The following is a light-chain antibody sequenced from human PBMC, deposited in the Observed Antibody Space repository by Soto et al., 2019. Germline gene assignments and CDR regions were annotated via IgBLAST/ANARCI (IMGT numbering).Light chain of an antibody. CDR1: SSNIGSNT. CDR3: AAWDDSLNGVV. Sequence: QSVLTQPPSASGTPGQRVTISCSGSSSNIGSNTVNWYQQLPGTAPKLLIYSNNQRPSGVPDRFSVSTSGTSASLAISGLQSEDEAEYYCAAWDDSLNGVVFGGGPKVTVL. CDR2: SNN. V-gene: IGLV1-44*01. J-gene: IGLJ2*01.